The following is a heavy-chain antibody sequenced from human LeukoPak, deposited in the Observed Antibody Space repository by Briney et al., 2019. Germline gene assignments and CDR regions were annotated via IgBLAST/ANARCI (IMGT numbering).Heavy chain of an antibody. V-gene: IGHV4-4*02. J-gene: IGHJ4*02. CDR2: IYHSGST. Sequence: PSETLSLTCAVSGGSISSSNWWSWVRQPPGKGLEWIGEIYHSGSTNYNPSLKSRVTISVDTSKNQFSLKLSSVTAADTAVYYCAREGAHCSGGSCYFVHWGQGTLVTVSS. CDR1: GGSISSSNW. CDR3: AREGAHCSGGSCYFVH. D-gene: IGHD2-15*01.